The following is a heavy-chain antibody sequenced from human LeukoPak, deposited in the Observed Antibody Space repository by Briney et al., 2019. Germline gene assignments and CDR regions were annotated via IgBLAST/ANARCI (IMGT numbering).Heavy chain of an antibody. CDR2: INHSGST. Sequence: SETLSLTCAVYGGSFSGYYWSWIRQPPGKGLEWIGEINHSGSTNYNPSLKSRVTISVDTSKNQFSLKLSSVTAADTAVYYCASEGDYGSGEGWFDPWGQGTLVTVSS. V-gene: IGHV4-34*01. D-gene: IGHD3-10*01. CDR1: GGSFSGYY. J-gene: IGHJ5*02. CDR3: ASEGDYGSGEGWFDP.